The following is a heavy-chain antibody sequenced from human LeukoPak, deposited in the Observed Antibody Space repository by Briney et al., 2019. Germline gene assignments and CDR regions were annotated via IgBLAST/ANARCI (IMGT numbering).Heavy chain of an antibody. V-gene: IGHV4-38-2*02. CDR3: ARDPYCSGGSRYPFDY. CDR1: GYSFSSGYF. CDR2: MYHSGSI. Sequence: SETLSLTCTVSGYSFSSGYFWGWIRQPPGKGLEWIGSMYHSGSIYHNPSLKSRVTISLDTSRNQFSLKLYSVTAADTAVYYCARDPYCSGGSRYPFDYWGQGTLVTVSS. D-gene: IGHD2-15*01. J-gene: IGHJ4*02.